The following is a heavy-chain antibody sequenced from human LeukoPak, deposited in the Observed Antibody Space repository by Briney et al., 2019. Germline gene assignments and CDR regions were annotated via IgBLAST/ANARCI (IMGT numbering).Heavy chain of an antibody. Sequence: SETLSLTCTVSGGSISSYYWSWIRQPPGKGLEWIRYIYYSGSTNYNPSLKSRVTISVDTSKNQFSLKLSSVTAADTAVYYCARTRFTMIVVVINSFDPWGQGTLVTVSS. CDR3: ARTRFTMIVVVINSFDP. D-gene: IGHD3-22*01. CDR1: GGSISSYY. V-gene: IGHV4-59*01. CDR2: IYYSGST. J-gene: IGHJ5*02.